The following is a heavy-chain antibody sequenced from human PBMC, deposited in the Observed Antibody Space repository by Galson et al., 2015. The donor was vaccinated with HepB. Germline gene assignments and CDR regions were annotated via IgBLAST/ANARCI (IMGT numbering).Heavy chain of an antibody. CDR3: AKELYYYDSSGIYPFDY. D-gene: IGHD3-22*01. J-gene: IGHJ4*02. CDR1: GFTFSSYG. V-gene: IGHV3-30*18. CDR2: ISYDGSNK. Sequence: SLRLSCAASGFTFSSYGMHWVRQAPGKGLEWVAVISYDGSNKYYADSVKGRFTISRDNSKNTLYLQMNSLRAEDTAVYYCAKELYYYDSSGIYPFDYWGQGTLVTVSS.